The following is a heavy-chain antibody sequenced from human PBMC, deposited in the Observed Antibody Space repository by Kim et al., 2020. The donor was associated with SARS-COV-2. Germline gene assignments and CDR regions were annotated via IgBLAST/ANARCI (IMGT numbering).Heavy chain of an antibody. D-gene: IGHD4-4*01. J-gene: IGHJ5*02. V-gene: IGHV4-39*01. Sequence: SRVTISVDTSKNQFSLKLSSVTAADTAVYYCARYYLRDSNARSMRNWFDPWGQGTLVTVSS. CDR3: ARYYLRDSNARSMRNWFDP.